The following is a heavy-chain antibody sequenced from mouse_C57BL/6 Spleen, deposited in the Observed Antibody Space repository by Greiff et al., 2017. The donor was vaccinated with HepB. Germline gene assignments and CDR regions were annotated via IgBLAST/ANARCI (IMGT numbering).Heavy chain of an antibody. D-gene: IGHD1-1*01. CDR3: ARPRSTVASGFAC. CDR2: ISSGSSTI. CDR1: GFTFSDYG. J-gene: IGHJ3*01. V-gene: IGHV5-17*01. Sequence: EVKLMESGGGLVKPGGSLKLSCAASGFTFSDYGMHWVRQAPEKGLEWVAYISSGSSTIYYADTVNGRFTISRDNAKNTLFLQMTSLRSEDTAMYYCARPRSTVASGFACWGQGTLVTVSA.